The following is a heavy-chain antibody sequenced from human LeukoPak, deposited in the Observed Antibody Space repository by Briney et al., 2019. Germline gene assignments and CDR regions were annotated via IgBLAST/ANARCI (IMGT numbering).Heavy chain of an antibody. CDR1: GFTFDDYA. D-gene: IGHD2-15*01. CDR3: AKDNRVAARATAFDI. V-gene: IGHV3-9*01. J-gene: IGHJ3*02. Sequence: GGSLRLSCAASGFTFDDYAMHWVRQAPGKGLEWASGISWNSGSIGYADSVKGRFTISRDNGKNSLYLQMNSLRAEDTALYYCAKDNRVAARATAFDIWGQGTMVTVSS. CDR2: ISWNSGSI.